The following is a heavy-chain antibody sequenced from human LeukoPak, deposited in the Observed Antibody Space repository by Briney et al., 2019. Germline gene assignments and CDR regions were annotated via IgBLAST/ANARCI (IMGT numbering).Heavy chain of an antibody. CDR2: ISWNSGSI. J-gene: IGHJ3*02. CDR1: GFTFDDYA. V-gene: IGHV3-9*01. CDR3: AKDIGYGAFDI. D-gene: IGHD5-18*01. Sequence: QSGRSLRLSCAASGFTFDDYAMHWVRQAPGKGPEWVSGISWNSGSIGYADSVKGRFTISRDNAKNSLYLQMNSLRAEDTALYYCAKDIGYGAFDIWGQGTMVTVSS.